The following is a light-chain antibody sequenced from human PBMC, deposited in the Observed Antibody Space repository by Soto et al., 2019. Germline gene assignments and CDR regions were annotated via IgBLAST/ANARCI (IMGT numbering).Light chain of an antibody. CDR1: ETISNY. J-gene: IGKJ5*01. CDR3: QQTYATPIT. Sequence: DIQMTQSPSSLSVSVGDRVTITCRASETISNYLNWYQQKPGRAPKLLVYAASTLQSGVPSRFSGSESGTDFTLTITSLQPEDCATYYCQQTYATPITFGQGTRLEIK. CDR2: AAS. V-gene: IGKV1-39*01.